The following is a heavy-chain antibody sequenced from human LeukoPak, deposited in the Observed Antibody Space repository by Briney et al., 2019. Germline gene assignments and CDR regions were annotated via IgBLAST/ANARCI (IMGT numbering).Heavy chain of an antibody. V-gene: IGHV3-74*01. CDR2: INSDGSVT. J-gene: IGHJ4*02. CDR1: GFTFSNYW. CDR3: ARARGGTYFDY. Sequence: GGSLRLSCAASGFTFSNYWMHWVRQAPGKGLVWVSRINSDGSVTNYADSMKGRFTISRDNAKNTLYLQMNSLTAEDTAVYYCARARGGTYFDYWGQGTLVTVSS. D-gene: IGHD1-26*01.